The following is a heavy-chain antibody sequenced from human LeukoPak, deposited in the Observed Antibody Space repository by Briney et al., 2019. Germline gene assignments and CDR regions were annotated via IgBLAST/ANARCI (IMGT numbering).Heavy chain of an antibody. J-gene: IGHJ4*02. V-gene: IGHV3-43*02. CDR2: ISADGGVT. CDR3: AKGLRRYSSGWFDC. D-gene: IGHD6-19*01. Sequence: GGSLRLSCAASGFTFYAYAMLWVRQAPGQGLKWVSLISADGGVTYYADSMKGRFTISRDNSKNSLFLQMNSLRSEDTALYYCAKGLRRYSSGWFDCWGQGTLVTVSS. CDR1: GFTFYAYA.